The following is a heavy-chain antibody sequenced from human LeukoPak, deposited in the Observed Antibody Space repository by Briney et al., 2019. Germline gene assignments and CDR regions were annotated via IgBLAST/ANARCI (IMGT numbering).Heavy chain of an antibody. CDR1: GFTFSSYG. D-gene: IGHD3-22*01. CDR3: AKSFHSSGFYYVDH. CDR2: IWYDGSNK. J-gene: IGHJ4*02. V-gene: IGHV3-30*02. Sequence: GGSLRLSCAASGFTFSSYGMHWVRQAPGKGLEWVAVIWYDGSNKYYADSVKGRFTISRDNSKNTLYLQMNSLRADDTAVFYCAKSFHSSGFYYVDHWGQGTLVTVSS.